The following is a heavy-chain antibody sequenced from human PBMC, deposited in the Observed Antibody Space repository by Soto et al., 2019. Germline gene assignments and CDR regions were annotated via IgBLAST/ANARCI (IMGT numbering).Heavy chain of an antibody. Sequence: DVQLVESGGGLVNPGGSLRLSCAASGFIFSSHNMNWVRQAPGKGLEWVSSITGSSSYIFYADSVKGRFTISRDNAKNTVYLQVNSLRAEDTGVYYCARLVASETGYGMDVWGQGTTVTVSS. CDR3: ARLVASETGYGMDV. CDR1: GFIFSSHN. CDR2: ITGSSSYI. D-gene: IGHD3-9*01. J-gene: IGHJ6*02. V-gene: IGHV3-21*06.